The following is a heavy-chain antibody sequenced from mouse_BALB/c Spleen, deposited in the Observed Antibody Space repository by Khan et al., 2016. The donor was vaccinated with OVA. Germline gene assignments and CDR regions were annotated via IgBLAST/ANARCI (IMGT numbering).Heavy chain of an antibody. Sequence: EVGLVESGGGLVKPGGSLKLSCAASGFAFSSYSMSWVRQTPEKRLEWVATITSGGSYTYYPDSVKGRFTISRDNAKNTLYLQMSSLKSEDTAMYYCTRDRNYYGSSFYFDYWGQGTTLTVSS. CDR2: ITSGGSYT. CDR1: GFAFSSYS. V-gene: IGHV5-6-4*01. J-gene: IGHJ2*01. D-gene: IGHD1-1*01. CDR3: TRDRNYYGSSFYFDY.